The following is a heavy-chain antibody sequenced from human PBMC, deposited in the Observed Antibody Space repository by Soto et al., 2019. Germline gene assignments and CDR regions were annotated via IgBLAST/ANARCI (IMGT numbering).Heavy chain of an antibody. CDR2: IIPIFGTA. D-gene: IGHD6-13*01. CDR1: GGTFSSYA. V-gene: IGHV1-69*13. J-gene: IGHJ6*02. CDR3: ARETPLIAEAGTLGAHDFYGMDV. Sequence: SVKVSCKASGGTFSSYAISWVRQAPLQVLEWMVGIIPIFGTANYAQKFQGRVTITADESTSTAYMELSSLRSEDTAVYYCARETPLIAEAGTLGAHDFYGMDVWGQ.